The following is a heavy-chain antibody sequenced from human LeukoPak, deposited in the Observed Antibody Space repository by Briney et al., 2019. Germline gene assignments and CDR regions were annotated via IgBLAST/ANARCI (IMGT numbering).Heavy chain of an antibody. J-gene: IGHJ4*02. CDR1: GYTLTELS. Sequence: ASVKVSCKVSGYTLTELSMHWVRQAPGQGLEWMGWISAYNGNTNYAQKLQGRVTMTTDTSTSTAYMELRSLRSDDTAVYYCARGSYYDSSGYTFDYWGQGTLVTVSS. CDR3: ARGSYYDSSGYTFDY. V-gene: IGHV1-18*01. D-gene: IGHD3-22*01. CDR2: ISAYNGNT.